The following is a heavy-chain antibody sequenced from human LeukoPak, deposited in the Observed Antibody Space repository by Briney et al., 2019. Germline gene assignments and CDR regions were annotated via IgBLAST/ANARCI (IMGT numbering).Heavy chain of an antibody. J-gene: IGHJ4*02. CDR1: GFTFSDYY. D-gene: IGHD3-22*01. CDR3: ARDRPYYYDSSGYPSSYYFDY. Sequence: GGSLRLSCAASGFTFSDYYTSWIRQAPGKGLEWVSYSSSGGSAIYYADSVKGRFTISRDNAKNSLYLQMNSLRAEDTAVYYCARDRPYYYDSSGYPSSYYFDYWGQGTLVTVSS. CDR2: SSSGGSAI. V-gene: IGHV3-11*04.